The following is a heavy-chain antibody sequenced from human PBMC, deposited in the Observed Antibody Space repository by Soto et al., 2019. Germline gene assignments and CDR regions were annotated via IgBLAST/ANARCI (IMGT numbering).Heavy chain of an antibody. CDR3: AKASGYYGSGSYLFDY. D-gene: IGHD3-10*01. Sequence: GGSLRLSCAASGFTFDDCAMHWVRQAPGKGLEWVSGISWNSGSIGYADSVKGRFTISRDNAKNSLYLQMNSLRAEDTALYYCAKASGYYGSGSYLFDYWGQGTLVTVSS. CDR2: ISWNSGSI. CDR1: GFTFDDCA. V-gene: IGHV3-9*01. J-gene: IGHJ4*02.